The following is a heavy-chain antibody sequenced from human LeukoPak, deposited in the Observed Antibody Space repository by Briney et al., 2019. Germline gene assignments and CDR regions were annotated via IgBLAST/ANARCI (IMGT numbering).Heavy chain of an antibody. J-gene: IGHJ4*02. CDR3: ARSAWVDCFDY. Sequence: PSETLSLTCAVYGGSFSGYYWGWIRQPPGKGLEWIGEINHSGSTNYNPSLKSRVTISVDTSKNQFSLKLSSVTAADTAVYYCARSAWVDCFDYWGQGTLVTVSS. CDR2: INHSGST. V-gene: IGHV4-34*01. D-gene: IGHD2-15*01. CDR1: GGSFSGYY.